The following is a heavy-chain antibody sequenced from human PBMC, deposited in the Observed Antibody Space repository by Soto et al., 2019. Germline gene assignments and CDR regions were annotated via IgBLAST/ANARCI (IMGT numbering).Heavy chain of an antibody. V-gene: IGHV1-69*11. CDR3: ARGVTRGRFPPFDL. D-gene: IGHD4-17*01. J-gene: IGHJ4*02. CDR1: GGTFSSYS. CDR2: FSPILGTT. Sequence: QVQLVQSGAEVKEPGSSVKVSCKASGGTFSSYSFSWVRQAPGQGLEWMGGFSPILGTTNYAQNFLVRVTITADEFTSTVYLELSSLRPEDTAVYYCARGVTRGRFPPFDLWGQGTLVTVSS.